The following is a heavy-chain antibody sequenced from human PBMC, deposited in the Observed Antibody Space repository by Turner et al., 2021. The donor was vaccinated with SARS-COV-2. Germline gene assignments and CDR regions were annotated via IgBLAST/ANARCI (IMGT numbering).Heavy chain of an antibody. CDR1: GFTVSSNY. J-gene: IGHJ6*02. V-gene: IGHV3-53*01. Sequence: EVQLVESGGGLIQPGGSLRLSCAASGFTVSSNYMTWVRQAPGKGLEWVSVIYSGGSTYDADSVKGRFTISRDNSKNTLYLQMNSLRAEDTAVYYCARDLMEVGGMDVWGQGTTVTVSS. D-gene: IGHD3-3*01. CDR3: ARDLMEVGGMDV. CDR2: IYSGGST.